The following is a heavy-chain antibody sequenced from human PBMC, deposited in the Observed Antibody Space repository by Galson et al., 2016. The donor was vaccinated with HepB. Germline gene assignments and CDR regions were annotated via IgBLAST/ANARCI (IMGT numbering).Heavy chain of an antibody. CDR3: ARGPPFDS. CDR1: GFNFSRHG. J-gene: IGHJ4*02. CDR2: IWGDGTQR. Sequence: SLRLSCAASGFNFSRHGMHWVRQAPGKGLEWVAYIWGDGTQRFYGDSVKGRFTISRDNSKNTLSLHMISLRVDDTAVYFCARGPPFDSWGQGTLVIVSS. V-gene: IGHV3-33*01.